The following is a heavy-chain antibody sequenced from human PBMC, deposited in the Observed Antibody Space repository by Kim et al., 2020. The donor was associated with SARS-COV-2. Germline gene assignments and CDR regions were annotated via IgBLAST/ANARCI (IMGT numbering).Heavy chain of an antibody. J-gene: IGHJ5*02. CDR1: TESITTYY. CDR2: VYHTGTT. CDR3: ARETISSSLTRWFDP. V-gene: IGHV4-59*01. D-gene: IGHD3-3*01. Sequence: SETLSLTCSVSTESITTYYWSWIRQSPGKGLEWIGYVYHTGTTSYNAALNGRVTISIDASKNQFSLRLTPVTAADIGVYYCARETISSSLTRWFDPWGPGMRVIVSS.